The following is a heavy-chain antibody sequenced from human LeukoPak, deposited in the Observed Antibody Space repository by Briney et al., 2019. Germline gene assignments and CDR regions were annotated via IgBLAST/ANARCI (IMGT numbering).Heavy chain of an antibody. Sequence: PSETLSLTCTVSGGSISSSSYYWGWIRQPPGKGLEWIGSIYYSGSTYYNPSLKSRVTISVDTSKNQFSLKLSSVTAADTAVYYCARSGHLLLYYFDYWGQGTLVTVSS. CDR2: IYYSGST. D-gene: IGHD2-15*01. CDR3: ARSGHLLLYYFDY. J-gene: IGHJ4*02. CDR1: GGSISSSSYY. V-gene: IGHV4-39*07.